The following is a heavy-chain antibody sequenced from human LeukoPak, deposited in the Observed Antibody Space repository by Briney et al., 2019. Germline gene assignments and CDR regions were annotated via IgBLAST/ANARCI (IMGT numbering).Heavy chain of an antibody. CDR2: IWYDGSEK. Sequence: GGSLRLSCAASRFTFRNFGMHWVRQAPGKGLEWVAIIWYDGSEKYYAYSVKGRFTISRDNSKNTLYLQMNSLSAEDTAVYYCARDRSTHYFDYWGQGTLVTVSS. CDR3: ARDRSTHYFDY. CDR1: RFTFRNFG. V-gene: IGHV3-33*01. J-gene: IGHJ4*02.